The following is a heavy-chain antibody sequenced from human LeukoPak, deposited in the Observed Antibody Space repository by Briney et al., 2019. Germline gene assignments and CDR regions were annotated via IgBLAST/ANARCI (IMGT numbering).Heavy chain of an antibody. Sequence: GASVKVSCKASGYTFTSYGISWVRQAPGQGLEWMGGIIPIFGTANYAQKFQGRVTITADESTSTAYMELSSLRSEDTAVYYCARGKSGSYYRGFDYWGQGTLVTVSS. J-gene: IGHJ4*02. CDR3: ARGKSGSYYRGFDY. CDR2: IIPIFGTA. CDR1: GYTFTSYG. D-gene: IGHD1-26*01. V-gene: IGHV1-69*13.